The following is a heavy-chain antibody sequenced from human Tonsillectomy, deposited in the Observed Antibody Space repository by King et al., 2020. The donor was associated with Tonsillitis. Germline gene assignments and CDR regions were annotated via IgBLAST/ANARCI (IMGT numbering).Heavy chain of an antibody. CDR2: IKQDGSEK. CDR3: ARVMYGGNYRDY. Sequence: EVQLVESGGGLVQPGGSLRLSCAASGFTFSNNWMSWVRQAPGKGLEWVANIKQDGSEKYYVDSVDGRFTISRDNAKNSVYLKMNSLRAEDTAVYYCARVMYGGNYRDYWGQGTLVTVSS. V-gene: IGHV3-7*03. J-gene: IGHJ4*02. CDR1: GFTFSNNW. D-gene: IGHD4/OR15-4a*01.